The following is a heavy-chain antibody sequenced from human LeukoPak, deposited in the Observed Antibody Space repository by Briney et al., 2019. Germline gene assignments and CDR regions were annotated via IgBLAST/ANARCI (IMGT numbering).Heavy chain of an antibody. Sequence: GGSLRLSCAASGFTFSAYSMNWVRQAPGKGLERVSSIGSGSRYIYYADSVKGRFTISRDNAKNSLYLQMNSLRAEDTAVYYCARARGIAAAEDYWGQGTLVTVSS. CDR3: ARARGIAAAEDY. J-gene: IGHJ4*02. V-gene: IGHV3-21*04. CDR1: GFTFSAYS. D-gene: IGHD6-13*01. CDR2: IGSGSRYI.